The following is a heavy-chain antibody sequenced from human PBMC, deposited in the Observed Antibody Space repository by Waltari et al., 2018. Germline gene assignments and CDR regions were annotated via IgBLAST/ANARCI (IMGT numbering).Heavy chain of an antibody. CDR1: VGSISPNYN. CDR2: MQYRGST. CDR3: GRIAFGDEGGYFQY. Sequence: QLQLQESGPGLVKPSETLSPTGTVPVGSISPNYNWGWIRQPPGKGLEWMGNMQYRGSTFYNPSLESRVTISLDTWKNQFSLRLSSVGAADTAVYFCGRIAFGDEGGYFQYWGQGTLVTVSS. V-gene: IGHV4-39*01. D-gene: IGHD4-17*01. J-gene: IGHJ1*01.